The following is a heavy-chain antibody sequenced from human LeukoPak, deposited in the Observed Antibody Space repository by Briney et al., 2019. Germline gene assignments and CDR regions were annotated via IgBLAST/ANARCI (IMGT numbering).Heavy chain of an antibody. CDR3: ARGPSGAHNYYMDV. D-gene: IGHD1-26*01. CDR2: MNPNSGNT. CDR1: GYTFTIYD. J-gene: IGHJ6*03. Sequence: GASVTVSFKASGYTFTIYDINWVRQATGQGREWMGWMNPNSGNTGYEQKFQGRVTITRNTSRSTAYMELSSLISEDTAVYYCARGPSGAHNYYMDVWGKGTTVTVSS. V-gene: IGHV1-8*03.